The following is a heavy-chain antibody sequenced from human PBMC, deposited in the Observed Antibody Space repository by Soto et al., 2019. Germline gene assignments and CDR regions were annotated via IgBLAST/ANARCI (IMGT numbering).Heavy chain of an antibody. Sequence: AQLVESGGDLVKPGGSLRLSCAASGFTFSDYYMSWIRHAPAKGLEWVSYISSSATTIFYSDSVKGRFTISRDNAKNSLYLQMDSLKDEDTAVYYCARGNILATITPFDYWGQGTLVTVSS. CDR2: ISSSATTI. J-gene: IGHJ4*02. CDR3: ARGNILATITPFDY. D-gene: IGHD5-12*01. CDR1: GFTFSDYY. V-gene: IGHV3-11*01.